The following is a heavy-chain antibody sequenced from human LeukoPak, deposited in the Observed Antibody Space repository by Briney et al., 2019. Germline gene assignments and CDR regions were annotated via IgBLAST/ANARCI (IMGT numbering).Heavy chain of an antibody. CDR1: GYTFTGYY. J-gene: IGHJ5*02. CDR3: ARVRDSPARSWFDP. D-gene: IGHD3-22*01. V-gene: IGHV1-2*02. Sequence: GASVKVSFNCSGYTFTGYYMHWVRQAPGQGLEWMGWINPNSGGTNYAQKFQGRVTMTRDTSISTAYMELSRLRSDDTAVYYCARVRDSPARSWFDPWGQGTLVTVSS. CDR2: INPNSGGT.